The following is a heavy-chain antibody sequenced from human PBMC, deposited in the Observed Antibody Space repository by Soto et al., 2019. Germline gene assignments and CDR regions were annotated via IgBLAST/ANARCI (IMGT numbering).Heavy chain of an antibody. CDR3: ARGGYFDL. CDR1: GGSLSGYF. J-gene: IGHJ2*01. V-gene: IGHV4-34*02. CDR2: INHSGST. Sequence: QVQLQQWGAGLLKPSETLSLTCAVYGGSLSGYFWSWIRQSPGKGLEWIGEINHSGSTNYNPSLKSRVTVSVDPSKKQFSLRLGSVTAADSAVYYCARGGYFDLWGRGTLVTVSS.